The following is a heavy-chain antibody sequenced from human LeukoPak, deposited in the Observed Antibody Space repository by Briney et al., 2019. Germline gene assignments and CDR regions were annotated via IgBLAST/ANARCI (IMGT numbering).Heavy chain of an antibody. CDR3: ARSLLWFGELFGADYYYYGMEV. Sequence: GASVKVSCKASGYTFTSYYMHWVRQAPGQGLEWMGWINPNSGGTNYAQKFQGRVTMTRDTSISTAYMELSRLRSDDTAVYYCARSLLWFGELFGADYYYYGMEVWGQGTTVTVSS. D-gene: IGHD3-10*01. V-gene: IGHV1-2*02. CDR1: GYTFTSYY. J-gene: IGHJ6*02. CDR2: INPNSGGT.